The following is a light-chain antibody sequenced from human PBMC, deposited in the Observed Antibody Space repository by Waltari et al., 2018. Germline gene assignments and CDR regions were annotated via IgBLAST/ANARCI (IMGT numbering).Light chain of an antibody. CDR2: AAS. CDR3: QQYNNWPPMYT. J-gene: IGKJ2*01. V-gene: IGKV3-15*01. CDR1: QSVRSN. Sequence: EIVMTQSPAPLSVSPAERVTLPCSASQSVRSNLAWYQQKPGQAPRALTYAASTRATGIPARFSGSGSGTEFTLTISSLQSEDFAVYYCQQYNNWPPMYTFGQGTKLEIK.